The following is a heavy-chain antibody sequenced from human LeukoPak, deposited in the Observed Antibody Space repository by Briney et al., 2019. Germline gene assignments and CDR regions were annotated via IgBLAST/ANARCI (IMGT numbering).Heavy chain of an antibody. Sequence: GGSLRLSCAASGFTFSSYAMPWVRQAPGKGLEGVAVISYDGSNKYYADSVKGRFTISRDNSKNTLYLQMTSLRAEDTAVYYCARATPAVADFDYWGQGTLVTVSS. V-gene: IGHV3-30-3*01. CDR1: GFTFSSYA. CDR3: ARATPAVADFDY. CDR2: ISYDGSNK. J-gene: IGHJ4*02. D-gene: IGHD6-19*01.